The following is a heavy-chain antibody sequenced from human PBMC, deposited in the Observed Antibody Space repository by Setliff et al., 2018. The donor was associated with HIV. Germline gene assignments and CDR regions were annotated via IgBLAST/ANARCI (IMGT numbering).Heavy chain of an antibody. CDR2: IYYSGST. V-gene: IGHV4-61*01. J-gene: IGHJ4*02. Sequence: SETLSLTCTVSGGSISSSSYYWNWFRQYPGKGLEWIGYIYYSGSTNYNPSLKSRVTISVDTSKNQFSLKLSSVTAADTAVYYCARGRGGVGATIDYWGQGTLVTVSS. CDR3: ARGRGGVGATIDY. D-gene: IGHD1-26*01. CDR1: GGSISSSSYY.